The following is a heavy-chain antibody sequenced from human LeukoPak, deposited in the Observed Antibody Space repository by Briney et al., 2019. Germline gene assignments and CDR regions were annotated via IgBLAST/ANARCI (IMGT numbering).Heavy chain of an antibody. D-gene: IGHD3-16*02. J-gene: IGHJ3*02. CDR3: ARDQALNIIVGVIVGAFDI. Sequence: ASVKVSCKASGYTFTDYYIHWVRQAPGQGLEWMGWINPNSGGTFYAQKFQGRVTVTRDTSISTAYMELSRLTSDDTAVYYCARDQALNIIVGVIVGAFDIWGQGTVVTVSS. CDR1: GYTFTDYY. V-gene: IGHV1-2*02. CDR2: INPNSGGT.